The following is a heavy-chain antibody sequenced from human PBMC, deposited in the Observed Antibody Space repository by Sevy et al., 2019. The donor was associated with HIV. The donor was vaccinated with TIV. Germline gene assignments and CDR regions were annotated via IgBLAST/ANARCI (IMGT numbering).Heavy chain of an antibody. J-gene: IGHJ4*02. CDR1: GSTLSRLS. Sequence: ASVKVSCKVSGSTLSRLSMHWVRQVPGKGLEWMGSFDPEHGETIYARKFQGRVSMTEDTSTDTAYMELSSLRSEDTAVYYCATTKDYYESYGSPFDYWGQGTLVTVSS. D-gene: IGHD3-22*01. CDR3: ATTKDYYESYGSPFDY. V-gene: IGHV1-24*01. CDR2: FDPEHGET.